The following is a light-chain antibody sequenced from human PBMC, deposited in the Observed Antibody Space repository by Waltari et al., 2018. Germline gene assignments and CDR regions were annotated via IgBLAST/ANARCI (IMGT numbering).Light chain of an antibody. CDR3: QSYDSSLSSCV. Sequence: QSVLTQPPSLSGAPGQRVTLSCTGSSSNIGAGYDVHWYQQLPGTAPKLLLFGNTYRPSGVPDRFSGSKSGTSASLAITGLQAEDEADYYCQSYDSSLSSCVFGGGTKLTVL. V-gene: IGLV1-40*01. CDR1: SSNIGAGYD. CDR2: GNT. J-gene: IGLJ2*01.